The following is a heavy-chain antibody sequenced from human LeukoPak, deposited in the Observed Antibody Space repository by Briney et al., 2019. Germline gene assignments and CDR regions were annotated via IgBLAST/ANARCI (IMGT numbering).Heavy chain of an antibody. D-gene: IGHD2-2*01. CDR1: GFTFSSYA. CDR2: ISGSGTGT. Sequence: PGGSLRLSCAASGFTFSSYAMSWVRQAPGKGLEWVSAISGSGTGTYYADSVKGRFTISRDNSKNTLYLQMNSLRAEDTAVYYCATKSADTSDQYFDYWGQGTLVTVSS. CDR3: ATKSADTSDQYFDY. J-gene: IGHJ4*02. V-gene: IGHV3-23*01.